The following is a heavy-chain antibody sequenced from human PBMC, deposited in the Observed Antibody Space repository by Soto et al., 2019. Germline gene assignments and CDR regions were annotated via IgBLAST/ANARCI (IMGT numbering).Heavy chain of an antibody. V-gene: IGHV1-18*04. D-gene: IGHD6-19*01. CDR3: ARIAVAGNWFDP. CDR2: ISAYNGNT. Sequence: ASVKVSCKASGGTFSSYGISWVRQAPGQGLEWMGWISAYNGNTNYAQKLQGRVTMTTDTSTSTAYMELRSLRSDDTAVYYCARIAVAGNWFDPWGQGTLVTVSS. J-gene: IGHJ5*02. CDR1: GGTFSSYG.